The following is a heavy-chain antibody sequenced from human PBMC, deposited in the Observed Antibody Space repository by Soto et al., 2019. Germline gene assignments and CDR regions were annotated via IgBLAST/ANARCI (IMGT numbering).Heavy chain of an antibody. CDR3: ARHLDGSYIYGRTFDY. V-gene: IGHV4-39*01. D-gene: IGHD5-18*01. CDR1: GGSISSSSYY. CDR2: IYYSGST. Sequence: SETLSLTCTVSGGSISSSSYYWGWIRQPPGKGLEWIGSIYYSGSTYYNPSLKSRVTISVDTSKNQFSLKLSSVTAADTAVYYCARHLDGSYIYGRTFDYWGQGTLVTVSS. J-gene: IGHJ4*02.